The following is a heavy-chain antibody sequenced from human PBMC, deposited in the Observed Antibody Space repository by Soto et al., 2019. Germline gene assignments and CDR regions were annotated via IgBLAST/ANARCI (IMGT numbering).Heavy chain of an antibody. CDR1: GFTFSSYG. Sequence: GGSLRLSCAASGFTFSSYGMNWVRQAPGKGLEWVSYISSSSSTIYYADSVKGRFTISRDNSKNSLYLQMNSLRDEDTAVYYFSRDPGSSSGPPDYWGQGTLVTVSS. D-gene: IGHD5-18*01. J-gene: IGHJ4*02. V-gene: IGHV3-48*02. CDR3: SRDPGSSSGPPDY. CDR2: ISSSSSTI.